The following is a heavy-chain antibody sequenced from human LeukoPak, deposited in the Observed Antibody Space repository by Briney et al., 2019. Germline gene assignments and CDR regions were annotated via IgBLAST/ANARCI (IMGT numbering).Heavy chain of an antibody. D-gene: IGHD6-13*01. CDR1: GYTFTSNY. CDR2: ISPSGGST. V-gene: IGHV1-46*01. CDR3: ARDQGMALIDP. Sequence: ASVKVSCKAFGYTFTSNYMHWVRQAPGQGPEWMGVISPSGGSTTYAQKFQGRVTLTRDMSTSTDYLELSSLRSDDTAVYYCARDQGMALIDPWGQGTLVTVSS. J-gene: IGHJ5*02.